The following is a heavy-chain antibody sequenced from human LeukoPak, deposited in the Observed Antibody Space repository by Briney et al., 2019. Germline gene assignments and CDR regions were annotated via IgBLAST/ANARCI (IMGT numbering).Heavy chain of an antibody. CDR3: ASLEYSYGWDYYYMDV. Sequence: GASVKVSCKASGYTFTSYGISWVRQAPGQGFEWMGWISAYNGNTNYAQKLQGRVTMTTDTSTSTAYMELRSLRSDDTAVYYCASLEYSYGWDYYYMDVWGKGTTVTVSS. CDR1: GYTFTSYG. J-gene: IGHJ6*03. D-gene: IGHD5-18*01. CDR2: ISAYNGNT. V-gene: IGHV1-18*01.